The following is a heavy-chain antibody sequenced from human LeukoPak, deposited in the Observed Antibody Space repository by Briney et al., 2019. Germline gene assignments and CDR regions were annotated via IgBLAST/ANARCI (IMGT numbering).Heavy chain of an antibody. CDR1: GFTFSSYA. CDR2: ISYDGSDK. CDR3: TAIGNGFDY. D-gene: IGHD2-8*01. Sequence: PGGSLRLSCAASGFTFSSYAMHWVRQAPGKGLEWVAVISYDGSDKYYADSVKGRFTISRDNSKNTLYLQMNSLRAEDTAVYYCTAIGNGFDYWGQGTLVTVSS. J-gene: IGHJ4*02. V-gene: IGHV3-30*04.